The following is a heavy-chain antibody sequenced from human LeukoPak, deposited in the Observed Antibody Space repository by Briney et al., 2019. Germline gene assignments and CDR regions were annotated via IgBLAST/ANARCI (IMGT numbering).Heavy chain of an antibody. J-gene: IGHJ6*04. V-gene: IGHV3-21*01. Sequence: GGSLRLSCAASGFIFSTYSMNWVRQAPGKGLEWVSSISSSTSYIYYADSVKGRFTISRDNAKNSLYLQMNGLRAEDTAVYYCAELGITMIGGVWGKGTTVTISS. D-gene: IGHD3-10*02. CDR1: GFIFSTYS. CDR2: ISSSTSYI. CDR3: AELGITMIGGV.